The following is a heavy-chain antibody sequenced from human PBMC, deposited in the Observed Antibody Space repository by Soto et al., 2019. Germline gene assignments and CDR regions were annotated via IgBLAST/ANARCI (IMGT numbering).Heavy chain of an antibody. V-gene: IGHV3-48*02. CDR3: ARGSSWSDY. CDR1: GFPFSTYS. Sequence: PGGSLRLSCNASGFPFSTYSMNWVRQAPGKGLEWVSYISSSGSTIYYAGSVRGRFTISRDNAKNSLYLQMNSLRDEDTAVYYCARGSSWSDYWGQGALVTVSS. CDR2: ISSSGSTI. D-gene: IGHD6-13*01. J-gene: IGHJ4*02.